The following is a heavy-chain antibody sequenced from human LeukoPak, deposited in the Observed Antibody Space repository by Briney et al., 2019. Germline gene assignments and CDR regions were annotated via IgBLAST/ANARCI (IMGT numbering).Heavy chain of an antibody. V-gene: IGHV3-23*01. Sequence: GGVLRLSCAASGFTFSSYAMSWVRQAPGKGLEWVSAISGSGGSTYYADSVKGRFTISRDNSKNTLYLQMNSLRAEDTAVYYCAKGSRYYYGSGSDEFDYWGQGTLVTVSS. CDR1: GFTFSSYA. D-gene: IGHD3-10*01. J-gene: IGHJ4*02. CDR2: ISGSGGST. CDR3: AKGSRYYYGSGSDEFDY.